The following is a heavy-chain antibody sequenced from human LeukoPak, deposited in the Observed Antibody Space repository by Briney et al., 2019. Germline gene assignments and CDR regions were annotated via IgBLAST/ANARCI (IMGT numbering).Heavy chain of an antibody. J-gene: IGHJ5*02. Sequence: ASVKVSCKASGYIFTSYFMHWVRQAPGQGLEWMGLINPSGGSTRYAQKFQGRVTMTRDMSTSTVYMELSSLRSEDTAVYYCARGRPTTSIAAAGVNWFDPWGQGTLVTVSS. V-gene: IGHV1-46*01. CDR2: INPSGGST. D-gene: IGHD6-13*01. CDR3: ARGRPTTSIAAAGVNWFDP. CDR1: GYIFTSYF.